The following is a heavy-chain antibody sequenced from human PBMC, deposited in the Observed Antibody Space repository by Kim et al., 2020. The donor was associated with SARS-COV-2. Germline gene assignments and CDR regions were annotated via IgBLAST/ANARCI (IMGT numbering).Heavy chain of an antibody. V-gene: IGHV4-39*01. CDR1: GGSISSSSYY. J-gene: IGHJ4*02. Sequence: SETLSLTCTGSGGSISSSSYYWGWIRQPPGKGLEWIGSIYYSGSTYYNPSLKSRVTISVDTSKNQFSLKLSSVTAADTAVYCCARNFWSGSYWGQGTLVTVSS. CDR2: IYYSGST. CDR3: ARNFWSGSY. D-gene: IGHD3-3*01.